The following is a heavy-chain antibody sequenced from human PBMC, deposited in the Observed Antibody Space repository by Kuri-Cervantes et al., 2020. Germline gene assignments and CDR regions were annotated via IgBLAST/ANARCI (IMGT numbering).Heavy chain of an antibody. CDR1: GFTFSSYW. Sequence: GGSLRLSCAASGFTFSSYWMSWVRQAPGKGLEWVANIKQDGSEKYYVDSVKGRFTISRDNAKNSLYLQMNSLRAEDTAVYYCAREILVRRGAFDIWGQGTMVTVSS. J-gene: IGHJ3*02. CDR2: IKQDGSEK. V-gene: IGHV3-7*01. CDR3: AREILVRRGAFDI. D-gene: IGHD1-14*01.